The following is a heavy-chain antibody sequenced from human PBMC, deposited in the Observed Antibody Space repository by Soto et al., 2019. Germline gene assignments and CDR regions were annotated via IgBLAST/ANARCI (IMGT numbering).Heavy chain of an antibody. CDR1: GYTFTSYG. Sequence: ASVKVSCKASGYTFTSYGISWVRQAPGQGLERMGWISAYNGNTNYAQKLQGRVTMTTDTSTSTAYMELRSLRSDDTAVYYCARAYYGSGSYLLTYYYYMDVWGKAPTVTVSS. CDR3: ARAYYGSGSYLLTYYYYMDV. D-gene: IGHD3-10*01. J-gene: IGHJ6*03. V-gene: IGHV1-18*01. CDR2: ISAYNGNT.